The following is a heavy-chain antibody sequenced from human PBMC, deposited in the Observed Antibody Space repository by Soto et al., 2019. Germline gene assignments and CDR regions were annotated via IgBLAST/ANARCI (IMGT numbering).Heavy chain of an antibody. CDR3: TRFAGISKWTFDS. D-gene: IGHD1-26*01. V-gene: IGHV1-8*01. J-gene: IGHJ4*02. CDR2: MNPNSGNT. Sequence: ASXKVSCKASGYTFTSYDINWVRQASGQGLEWMGWMNPNSGNTAYAQKFQGRVTMTGDTTTNTAYMELTSLTSADTAVYYCTRFAGISKWTFDSWGQGTLVTVSS. CDR1: GYTFTSYD.